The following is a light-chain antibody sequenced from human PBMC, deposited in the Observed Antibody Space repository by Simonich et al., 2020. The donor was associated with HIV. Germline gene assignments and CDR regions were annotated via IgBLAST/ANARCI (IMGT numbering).Light chain of an antibody. CDR2: LNSDGSH. CDR3: QTWGAGAGANWV. Sequence: QLVLTQSPSASASLGASVKLTCTLSSGHSSYAIAWHQQQPGKGPGDLMKLNSDGSHSKGDGIPDRFSGSSSGAERYLTISSLQSEDEADYYCQTWGAGAGANWVFGGGTKLTVL. J-gene: IGLJ3*02. CDR1: SGHSSYA. V-gene: IGLV4-69*01.